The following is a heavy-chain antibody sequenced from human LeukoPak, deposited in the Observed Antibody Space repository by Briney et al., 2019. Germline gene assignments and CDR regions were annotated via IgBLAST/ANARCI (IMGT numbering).Heavy chain of an antibody. D-gene: IGHD5-24*01. CDR2: IYSDGRRT. Sequence: GGSLRLSCAGSGFTLTNDWTHWVRQGPREGPARVARIYSDGRRTTYAHSVKGRFTIYRDNSKNTLPLQRNSLRDDDTAVYYCAKDDGWLQFLHWGQGNLVIVSS. CDR1: GFTLTNDW. J-gene: IGHJ4*02. CDR3: AKDDGWLQFLH. V-gene: IGHV3-74*03.